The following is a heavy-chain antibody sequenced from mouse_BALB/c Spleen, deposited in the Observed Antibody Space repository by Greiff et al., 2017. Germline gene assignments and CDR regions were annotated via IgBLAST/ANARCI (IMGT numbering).Heavy chain of an antibody. J-gene: IGHJ4*01. Sequence: LQQSGAELVKPGASVKLSCKASGYTFTSYYMYWVKQRPGQGLEWIGEINPSNGGTNFNEKFKSKATLTVDKSSSTAYMQLSSLTSEDSAVYYCTRGLRVYYYAMDYWGQGTSVTVSS. CDR1: GYTFTSYY. V-gene: IGHV1S81*02. CDR2: INPSNGGT. D-gene: IGHD2-4*01. CDR3: TRGLRVYYYAMDY.